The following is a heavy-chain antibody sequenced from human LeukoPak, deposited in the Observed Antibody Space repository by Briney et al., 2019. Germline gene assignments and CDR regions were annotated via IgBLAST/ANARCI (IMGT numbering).Heavy chain of an antibody. CDR3: AKDLKYYYDSSGYYYVGALDY. CDR1: GFTFSSYG. CDR2: IRYDGSNK. J-gene: IGHJ4*02. V-gene: IGHV3-30*02. D-gene: IGHD3-22*01. Sequence: GGSLRLSCAASGFTFSSYGMHWVRQAPGKGLEWVAFIRYDGSNKYYADSVKGRFTISRDNSKNTLYLQMNSLRAEDTAVYYCAKDLKYYYDSSGYYYVGALDYWGQGTLVTVSS.